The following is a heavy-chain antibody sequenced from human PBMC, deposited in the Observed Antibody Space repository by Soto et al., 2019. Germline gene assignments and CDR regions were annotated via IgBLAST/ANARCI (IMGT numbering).Heavy chain of an antibody. D-gene: IGHD3-16*01. CDR2: IYPGDSDT. J-gene: IGHJ4*02. CDR3: ARLPRYEAKITRYFGD. Sequence: GESLKISCKGSGYSFTSYWIGWVRQMPGKGLEWMGIIYPGDSDTRYSPSFQGQVTISADKSISTAYLQWSSLKASDTAMYYCARLPRYEAKITRYFGDWGQGTLVTVSS. V-gene: IGHV5-51*01. CDR1: GYSFTSYW.